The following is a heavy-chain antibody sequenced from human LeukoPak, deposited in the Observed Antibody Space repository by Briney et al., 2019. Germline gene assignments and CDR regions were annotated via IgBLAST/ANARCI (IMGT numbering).Heavy chain of an antibody. D-gene: IGHD3-10*01. Sequence: ASAKVSCKASGYTFISYGISWVRQAPGQGLEWMGWISAYNGNTNYAQKLQGRVTMTTDTSTSTAYMELRSLRSDDTAVYYCARRRFGEFHFDYWGQGTLVTVSS. V-gene: IGHV1-18*04. CDR1: GYTFISYG. CDR2: ISAYNGNT. J-gene: IGHJ4*02. CDR3: ARRRFGEFHFDY.